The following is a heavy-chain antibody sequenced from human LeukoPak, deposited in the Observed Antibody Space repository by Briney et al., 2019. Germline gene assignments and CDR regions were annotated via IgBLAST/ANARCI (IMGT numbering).Heavy chain of an antibody. CDR3: AKDPQRITIYGVVTPPIDY. D-gene: IGHD3-3*01. V-gene: IGHV3-30-3*01. Sequence: TGGSLRLSCAASEFTFSSYAMHWVRQAPGKGLEWVAVISYDGSNKYYADSVKGRFTVSRDNSKNTLYLQMNSLRAEDTAVYYCAKDPQRITIYGVVTPPIDYWGQGTLVTVSS. CDR2: ISYDGSNK. CDR1: EFTFSSYA. J-gene: IGHJ4*02.